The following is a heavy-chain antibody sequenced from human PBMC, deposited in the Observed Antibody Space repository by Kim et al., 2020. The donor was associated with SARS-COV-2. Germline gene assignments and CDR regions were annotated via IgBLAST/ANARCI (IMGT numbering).Heavy chain of an antibody. CDR3: ARLIYGSGAQVRPEYFQH. CDR1: GGSISSSSYY. D-gene: IGHD3-10*01. CDR2: IYYSGST. V-gene: IGHV4-39*01. Sequence: SETLSLTCTVSGGSISSSSYYWGWIRQPPGKGLEWIGSIYYSGSTYYNPSLKSRVTISVDTSKNQFSLKLSSVTAADTAVYYCARLIYGSGAQVRPEYFQHWGQGTLVTVSS. J-gene: IGHJ1*01.